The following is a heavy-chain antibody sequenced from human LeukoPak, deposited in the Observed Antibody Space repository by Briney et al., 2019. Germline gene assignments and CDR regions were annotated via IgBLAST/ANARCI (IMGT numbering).Heavy chain of an antibody. V-gene: IGHV1-18*04. J-gene: IGHJ6*04. D-gene: IGHD3-10*01. CDR1: GYTFTSYG. Sequence: ASVKVSCKASGYTFTSYGISGVRQAPGQGLEWMGWISAYNGNTNYAQKLQGRVTMTTDTSTSTAYMELRSLRSDDTAVYYCARNSPGYYGSGSRMDVWGKGTTVTVSS. CDR3: ARNSPGYYGSGSRMDV. CDR2: ISAYNGNT.